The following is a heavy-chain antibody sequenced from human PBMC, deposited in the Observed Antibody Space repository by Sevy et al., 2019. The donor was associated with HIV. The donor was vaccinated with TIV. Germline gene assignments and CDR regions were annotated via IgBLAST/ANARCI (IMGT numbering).Heavy chain of an antibody. J-gene: IGHJ5*02. Sequence: GGSLRLSCAASGFTISSYGMHWVRQAPGKGLEWVAFIRYDGSNKYYADSVKGRFTISRDNSKNTLYLQMNSLRAEDTAVYYCAKDILGYCSSTSCSFDPWGQGTLVTVSS. V-gene: IGHV3-30*02. CDR1: GFTISSYG. D-gene: IGHD2-2*01. CDR3: AKDILGYCSSTSCSFDP. CDR2: IRYDGSNK.